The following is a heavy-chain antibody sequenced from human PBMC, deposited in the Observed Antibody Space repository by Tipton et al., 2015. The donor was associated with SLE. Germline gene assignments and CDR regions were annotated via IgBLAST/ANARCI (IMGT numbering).Heavy chain of an antibody. V-gene: IGHV4-59*12. Sequence: TLSLTCTVSGASMTNNYWSWIRQPPGQGLEWIGYIFYSGGTNYSPSLNGRVTISIDTSKNQFSLRLSSVTAADTTIYYCARDGDGSDYWGQGTLVTVSS. CDR3: ARDGDGSDY. CDR1: GASMTNNY. CDR2: IFYSGGT. J-gene: IGHJ4*02. D-gene: IGHD6-25*01.